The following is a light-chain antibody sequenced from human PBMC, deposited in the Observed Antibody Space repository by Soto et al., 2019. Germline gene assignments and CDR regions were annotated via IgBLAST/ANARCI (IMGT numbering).Light chain of an antibody. J-gene: IGLJ2*01. CDR2: GNT. CDR3: QSYDTSLSGYAI. V-gene: IGLV1-40*01. CDR1: SSNIGAPYD. Sequence: QSVLTQPPSVSGAPGQRVTISCTGSSSNIGAPYDVHWYQQFPGTAPKLLIFGNTNRPSGVPDRFSGSRSGTSASLAIAGFQVEDEADYYCQSYDTSLSGYAIFGGGTKLTVL.